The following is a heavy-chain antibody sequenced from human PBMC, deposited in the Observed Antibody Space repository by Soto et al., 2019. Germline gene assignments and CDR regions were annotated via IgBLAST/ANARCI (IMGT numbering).Heavy chain of an antibody. V-gene: IGHV3-23*01. CDR2: ISGSGFST. D-gene: IGHD2-15*01. Sequence: GGSLRLSCAASGFTFSSYAMSWVRQAPGKGLEWVSAISGSGFSTYYADSVKGRFTISRDNSKSTLYLQMNSLRAEDTAVYYCAKDRGVYCSGGIWYLERFAPWGHGTLVIFSS. CDR1: GFTFSSYA. J-gene: IGHJ5*02. CDR3: AKDRGVYCSGGIWYLERFAP.